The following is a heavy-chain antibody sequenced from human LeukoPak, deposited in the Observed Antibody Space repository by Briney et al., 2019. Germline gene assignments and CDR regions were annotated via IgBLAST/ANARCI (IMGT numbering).Heavy chain of an antibody. Sequence: GGSLRLSCAASGFTFGSYAMYWVRQAPGKGLEWVSGISGSGGSTFYADSVKGRFTISRDNSENTVYLQMNSLRADDTAVYYCAKTTAGYSSGRYPGWPVDYWGQGALVTVSS. V-gene: IGHV3-23*01. CDR1: GFTFGSYA. CDR2: ISGSGGST. J-gene: IGHJ4*02. D-gene: IGHD6-19*01. CDR3: AKTTAGYSSGRYPGWPVDY.